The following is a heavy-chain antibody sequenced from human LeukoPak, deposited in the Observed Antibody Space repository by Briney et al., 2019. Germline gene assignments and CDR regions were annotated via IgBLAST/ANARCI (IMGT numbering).Heavy chain of an antibody. CDR2: VSYDESNK. J-gene: IGHJ6*02. V-gene: IGHV3-30*18. CDR1: GFTFSRHG. D-gene: IGHD2-2*01. Sequence: GGSLKLSCAASGFTFSRHGMQWVRQAPGKGLEWVAAVSYDESNKYYADSVKGRFTISRDNSKNTLFLQMNSLRAEDTAVYYCAKDLGVIIVPYAIDYYGLDVWGQGTKVTVSS. CDR3: AKDLGVIIVPYAIDYYGLDV.